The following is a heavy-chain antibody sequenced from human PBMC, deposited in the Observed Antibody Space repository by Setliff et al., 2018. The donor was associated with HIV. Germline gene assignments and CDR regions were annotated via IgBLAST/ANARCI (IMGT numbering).Heavy chain of an antibody. CDR1: GYTFTNYW. V-gene: IGHV5-51*01. D-gene: IGHD6-13*01. J-gene: IGHJ6*03. CDR3: ARTGYSSSWGRFSGYYYYHMDV. Sequence: GESLKISCQASGYTFTNYWIGWVRQMPGEGLEWMGIIYPGDSDITYSPSFEGQVTISADKSISTAYLQWNSLKASDTAMYYCARTGYSSSWGRFSGYYYYHMDVWGKGTAVTVSS. CDR2: IYPGDSDI.